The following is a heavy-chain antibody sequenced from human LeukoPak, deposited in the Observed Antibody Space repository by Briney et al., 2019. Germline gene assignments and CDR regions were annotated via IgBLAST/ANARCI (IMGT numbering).Heavy chain of an antibody. J-gene: IGHJ6*03. Sequence: SETLSLTCTVSGGSISSYYWSWIRQPPGKGLEWIGYIYYSGSTNYNPSLKSRVTISVDTSKNQFSLKLSSVTAADTAVYYCARGASWGPYYYYYMDVWGKGTTVTVSS. D-gene: IGHD6-13*01. CDR2: IYYSGST. CDR1: GGSISSYY. CDR3: ARGASWGPYYYYYMDV. V-gene: IGHV4-59*01.